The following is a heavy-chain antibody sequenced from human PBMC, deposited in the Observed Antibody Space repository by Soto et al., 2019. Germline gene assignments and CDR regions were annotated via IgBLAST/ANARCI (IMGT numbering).Heavy chain of an antibody. CDR1: GFTFSSYA. CDR3: ARDQEGGLSTVTTPEYFQH. D-gene: IGHD4-17*01. Sequence: GGSPRLSCAASGFTFSSYAMHWVRQAPGKGLEWVAVISYDGSNKYYADSVKGRFTISRDNSKNTLYLQMNSLRAEDTAVYYCARDQEGGLSTVTTPEYFQHWGQGTLVTVSS. CDR2: ISYDGSNK. J-gene: IGHJ1*01. V-gene: IGHV3-30*04.